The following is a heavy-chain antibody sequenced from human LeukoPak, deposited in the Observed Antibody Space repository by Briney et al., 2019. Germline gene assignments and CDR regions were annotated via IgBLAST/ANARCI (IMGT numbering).Heavy chain of an antibody. D-gene: IGHD3-16*01. CDR1: GFTFSSYA. V-gene: IGHV3-23*01. CDR3: AKDRDDYVWGSYLGAFDI. J-gene: IGHJ3*02. CDR2: ISGSGGST. Sequence: GGSLRLSCAASGFTFSSYAMSWVRQAPGKGLEWVSLISGSGGSTYYADSVKGRFTISRDNSKNTLCLQMNSLRAEDTAVFYCAKDRDDYVWGSYLGAFDIWGQGTMVTVSS.